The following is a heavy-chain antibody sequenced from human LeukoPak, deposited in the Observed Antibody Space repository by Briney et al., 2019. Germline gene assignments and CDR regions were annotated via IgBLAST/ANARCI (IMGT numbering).Heavy chain of an antibody. CDR3: AREMVRGVIDY. D-gene: IGHD3-10*01. CDR2: IYSGGST. Sequence: PGGSLRLSCAASGFTVSSNYMSWVRQAPGKGLEWVSVIYSGGSTYYADSVKGRFTISRDNSKSTLYLQMNSLRAEDTAVYYCAREMVRGVIDYWGQGTLVTVSS. V-gene: IGHV3-53*01. CDR1: GFTVSSNY. J-gene: IGHJ4*02.